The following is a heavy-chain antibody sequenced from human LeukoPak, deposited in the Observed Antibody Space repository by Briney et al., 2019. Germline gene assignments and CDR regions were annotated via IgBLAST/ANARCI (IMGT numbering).Heavy chain of an antibody. CDR1: GGSISSSNW. V-gene: IGHV4-4*02. CDR3: ARGGTYYYDSSGYHYYFDY. Sequence: SETLSLTCAVSGGSISSSNWWSWVRQPPGKGLEWIGEIYHSGSTNYNPPLKSRVTISVDSSKNQFSLKLSSVAAADTAVYYCARGGTYYYDSSGYHYYFDYWGQGTLVTVSS. CDR2: IYHSGST. D-gene: IGHD3-22*01. J-gene: IGHJ4*02.